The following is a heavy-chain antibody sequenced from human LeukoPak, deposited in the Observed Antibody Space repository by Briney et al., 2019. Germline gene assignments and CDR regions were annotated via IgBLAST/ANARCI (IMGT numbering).Heavy chain of an antibody. CDR3: ARDSTVTTRLDAFDI. Sequence: GGSLRLSCAASGFTVSSNFMSWVRQAPGNGLEWVSIIYSDGRTYYADSVKGRFTIFRDNSKNTLSLQLNSLRAEDTAVYYCARDSTVTTRLDAFDIWGQGTMVTVSS. CDR2: IYSDGRT. J-gene: IGHJ3*02. CDR1: GFTVSSNF. D-gene: IGHD4-17*01. V-gene: IGHV3-53*01.